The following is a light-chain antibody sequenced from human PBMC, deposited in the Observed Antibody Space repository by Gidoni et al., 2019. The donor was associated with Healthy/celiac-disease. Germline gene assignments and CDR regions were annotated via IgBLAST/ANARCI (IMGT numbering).Light chain of an antibody. J-gene: IGKJ4*01. Sequence: DIQMTQSPSSLSASEGDRVTITCRASQSISSYLNWYQQKPGKAPKLLIYAASSLQSGVPSRFSVSGAGTDFTLTISSLQPEDFATYYCQQSYSTPLTFGGGTKVEIK. CDR2: AAS. CDR1: QSISSY. CDR3: QQSYSTPLT. V-gene: IGKV1-39*01.